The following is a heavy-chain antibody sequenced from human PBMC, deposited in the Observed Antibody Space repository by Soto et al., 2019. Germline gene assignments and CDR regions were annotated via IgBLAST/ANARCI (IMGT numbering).Heavy chain of an antibody. CDR2: ISYDGSNK. Sequence: GGSLRLSCAASGFTFSSYGMHWVRQAPGKGLEWVAVISYDGSNKYYADSVKGRFTISRDNSKNTLYLQMNSLRAVDTAVYYCAKDLAPEMSGNLYFDYWGQGTLVTVSS. V-gene: IGHV3-30*18. CDR3: AKDLAPEMSGNLYFDY. J-gene: IGHJ4*02. CDR1: GFTFSSYG. D-gene: IGHD3-3*01.